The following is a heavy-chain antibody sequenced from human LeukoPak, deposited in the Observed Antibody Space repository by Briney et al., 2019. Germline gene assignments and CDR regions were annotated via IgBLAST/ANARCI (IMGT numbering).Heavy chain of an antibody. CDR2: IKQDGSEK. V-gene: IGHV3-7*01. Sequence: GGSLRLSCAASGFTFSSYLMSWVRQAPGKGLEWVANIKQDGSEKYYVDSVKGRFTISRDNAKNSLYLQMNSLRAEDTAVYYCARVGRGYSGYVTDYWGQGTLVTVSS. CDR1: GFTFSSYL. D-gene: IGHD5-12*01. CDR3: ARVGRGYSGYVTDY. J-gene: IGHJ4*02.